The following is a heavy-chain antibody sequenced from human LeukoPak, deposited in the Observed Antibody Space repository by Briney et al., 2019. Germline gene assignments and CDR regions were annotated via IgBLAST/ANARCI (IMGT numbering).Heavy chain of an antibody. CDR1: GFTFDDYA. Sequence: GGSLRLSCATSGFTFDDYAMHWVRHAPGKGLEWVSGISWNSGSIGYADPVKGRFTISRDNAKNSLYLQMNSLRAEDMALYYCARGVIAAAGTVGYFDYWGQGTLVTVSS. CDR3: ARGVIAAAGTVGYFDY. D-gene: IGHD6-13*01. CDR2: ISWNSGSI. V-gene: IGHV3-9*03. J-gene: IGHJ4*02.